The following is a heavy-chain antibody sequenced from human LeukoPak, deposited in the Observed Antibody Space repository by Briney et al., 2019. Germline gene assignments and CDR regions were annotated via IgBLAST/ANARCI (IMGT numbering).Heavy chain of an antibody. D-gene: IGHD3-16*01. CDR2: IIPIFGTA. CDR3: AGDPPGGDAFDI. J-gene: IGHJ3*02. CDR1: GGTFSSYA. V-gene: IGHV1-69*06. Sequence: SVKVSCKASGGTFSSYAISWVRQAPGQGLEWMGGIIPIFGTANYAQKFQGRVTITADKSTSTAYMELSSLRSEDTAVYYCAGDPPGGDAFDIWGQGTMVTVSS.